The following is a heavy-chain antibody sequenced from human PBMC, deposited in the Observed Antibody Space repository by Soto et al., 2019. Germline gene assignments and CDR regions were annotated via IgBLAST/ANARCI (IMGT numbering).Heavy chain of an antibody. CDR3: ARDWVENYYDSSGYQRDNWFDP. D-gene: IGHD3-22*01. CDR2: INAGNGNT. V-gene: IGHV1-3*01. J-gene: IGHJ5*02. CDR1: GYTFTSYA. Sequence: ASVKVSCKASGYTFTSYAMHWVRQAPGQRLEWMGWINAGNGNTKYSQKFQGRVTITRDTSASTAYMELSSLRSEDTAVYYCARDWVENYYDSSGYQRDNWFDPWGQGTLVTVSS.